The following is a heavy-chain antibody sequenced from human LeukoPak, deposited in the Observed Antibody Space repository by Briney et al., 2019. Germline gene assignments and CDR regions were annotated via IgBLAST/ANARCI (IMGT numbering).Heavy chain of an antibody. J-gene: IGHJ3*02. CDR3: ARIPYSSSLTDAFDI. D-gene: IGHD6-6*01. CDR1: GFTFSSYA. Sequence: GGSLRLSCAASGFTFSSYAMSWVRQAPGKGLEWVSFISSSSTYIYYADSMKGRFTISRDNAKNSLFLQMNSLRGEDTAVYYCARIPYSSSLTDAFDIWGQGTMVTVYS. CDR2: ISSSSTYI. V-gene: IGHV3-21*01.